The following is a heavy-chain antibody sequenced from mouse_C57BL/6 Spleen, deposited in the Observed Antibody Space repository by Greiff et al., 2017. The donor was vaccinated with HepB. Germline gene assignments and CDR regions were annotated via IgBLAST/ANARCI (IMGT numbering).Heavy chain of an antibody. Sequence: ESGPGLVKPSQSLSLTCSVTGYSITSGYYWNWIRQFPGNKLEWMGYISYDGSNNYNPSLKNRISITRDTSKNQFFLKLNSVTTEDTATYYCAREEGWLLRFAYWGQGTLVTVSA. V-gene: IGHV3-6*01. D-gene: IGHD2-3*01. J-gene: IGHJ3*01. CDR2: ISYDGSN. CDR3: AREEGWLLRFAY. CDR1: GYSITSGYY.